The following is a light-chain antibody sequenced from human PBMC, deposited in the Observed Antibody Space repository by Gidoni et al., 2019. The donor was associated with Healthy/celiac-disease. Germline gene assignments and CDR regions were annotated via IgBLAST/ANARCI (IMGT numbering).Light chain of an antibody. Sequence: DIVMTQSQDSLAVSLGERATINCKSSQSVLYSSNNKNYLAWYQQKPGQPPKLRIYWASTRESGVPDRFSGSGSGTDFTLTISSLQAEDVAVYYCQQYYSTPPYTFGQGTKLEIK. V-gene: IGKV4-1*01. CDR3: QQYYSTPPYT. J-gene: IGKJ2*01. CDR2: WAS. CDR1: QSVLYSSNNKNY.